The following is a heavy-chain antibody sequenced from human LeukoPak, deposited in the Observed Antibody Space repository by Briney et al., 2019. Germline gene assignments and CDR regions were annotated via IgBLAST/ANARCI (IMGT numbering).Heavy chain of an antibody. CDR2: ISYDGSNK. V-gene: IGHV3-30-3*01. J-gene: IGHJ4*02. CDR1: GFTFSSYA. Sequence: PRGSLRLSCAASGFTFSSYAMHWVRQAPGKGLEWVAVISYDGSNKYYADSVKGRFTISRDNPKNTLYLQMNSLRAEDTAVYYCARDAFDSSGYLFDYWGQGTLVTVSS. D-gene: IGHD3-22*01. CDR3: ARDAFDSSGYLFDY.